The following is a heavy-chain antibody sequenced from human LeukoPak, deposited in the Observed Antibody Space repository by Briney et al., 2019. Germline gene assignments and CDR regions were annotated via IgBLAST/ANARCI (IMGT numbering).Heavy chain of an antibody. J-gene: IGHJ4*02. CDR2: IKSKTDGGTT. Sequence: GGSLRLFCAASGFTFSNAWMSWVRQAPGKGLEWVGRIKSKTDGGTTDYVAPVKGRFSISRDDSENTLYLQMNSLKTEDTAVYYCTTGVWGERGYWGQGTLVTVSS. CDR3: TTGVWGERGY. V-gene: IGHV3-15*01. D-gene: IGHD1-26*01. CDR1: GFTFSNAW.